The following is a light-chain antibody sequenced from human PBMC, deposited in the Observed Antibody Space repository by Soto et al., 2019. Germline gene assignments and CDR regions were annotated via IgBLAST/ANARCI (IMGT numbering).Light chain of an antibody. V-gene: IGKV3-20*01. CDR2: GAP. J-gene: IGKJ3*01. CDR1: QSVTNNI. Sequence: IVLTQSPGTLSLSPGERATISCGASQSVTNNILAWYQQKPGQAPRLLIYGAPSRATGVPDRFSGSGSGTDFTLTISRLEPGDFAVYYCQQYGTPLFTFGPGTKVDIK. CDR3: QQYGTPLFT.